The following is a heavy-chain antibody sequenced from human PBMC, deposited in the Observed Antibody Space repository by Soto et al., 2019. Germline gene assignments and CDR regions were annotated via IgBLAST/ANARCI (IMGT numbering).Heavy chain of an antibody. Sequence: GGSLRLSCAASGLNFNTYPMHWVRQAPGKGLEWVALISDDGSSKYCADSVKGRFTISRDNSKNTLYLQMNSLGAEDTAVYYCTRADLTVTLSVFDPWGQGTLVTVSS. CDR3: TRADLTVTLSVFDP. D-gene: IGHD4-17*01. CDR1: GLNFNTYP. V-gene: IGHV3-30-3*01. J-gene: IGHJ5*02. CDR2: ISDDGSSK.